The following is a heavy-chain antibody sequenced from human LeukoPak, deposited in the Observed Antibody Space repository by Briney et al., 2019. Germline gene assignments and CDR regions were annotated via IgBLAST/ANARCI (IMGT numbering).Heavy chain of an antibody. CDR1: GFTFSSYS. J-gene: IGHJ6*03. V-gene: IGHV3-21*01. CDR3: ARVRLTGSGYSATYYYYYYMDV. D-gene: IGHD3-3*01. CDR2: ISSSSSYI. Sequence: KTGGSLRLSCAASGFTFSSYSMNWVRQAPGKGLEWVSSISSSSSYIYYADSVKGRFTISRDNAKNSLYLQMNSLRAEDTAVYYCARVRLTGSGYSATYYYYYYMDVWGKGTTVTVSS.